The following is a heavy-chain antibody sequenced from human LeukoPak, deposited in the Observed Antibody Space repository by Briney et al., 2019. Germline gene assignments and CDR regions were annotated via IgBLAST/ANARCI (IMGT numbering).Heavy chain of an antibody. CDR3: ARVASGTYYYYGMDV. CDR1: GGSISSSNW. CDR2: IYHSGST. V-gene: IGHV4-4*02. D-gene: IGHD1-26*01. J-gene: IGHJ6*02. Sequence: TTSETLSLTCAVSGGSISSSNWWSWVRQPPGKGLEWIGEIYHSGSTNYNPSLKSRVTISVDKSKNQFSLKLSSVTAADTAVYYCARVASGTYYYYGMDVWGQGTTVTVSS.